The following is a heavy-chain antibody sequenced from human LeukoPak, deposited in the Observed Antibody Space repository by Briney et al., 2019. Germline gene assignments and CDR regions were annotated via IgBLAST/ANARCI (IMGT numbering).Heavy chain of an antibody. Sequence: SETLSLTCTVSGGSISSYYWSWIRQPPGKGLEWIGYIYYSGSTNYNPSLKSRVTMSVDTSKNQFSLKLSSVTAADTAIYYCAKVAIGSAYYFDYWGQGTLVTVSS. D-gene: IGHD1-26*01. CDR3: AKVAIGSAYYFDY. CDR1: GGSISSYY. J-gene: IGHJ4*02. CDR2: IYYSGST. V-gene: IGHV4-59*01.